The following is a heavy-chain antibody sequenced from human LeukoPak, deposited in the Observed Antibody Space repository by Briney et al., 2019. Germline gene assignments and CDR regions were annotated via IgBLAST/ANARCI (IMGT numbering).Heavy chain of an antibody. J-gene: IGHJ3*02. CDR2: ISSGSSYI. D-gene: IGHD5-18*01. Sequence: GESLKISCRGSGYNFTTYWIVWVRQMPGKGLEWVSSISSGSSYIYYADSVKGRFTISRDNAKNSLYLQMNSLRAEDTAVYYCARDRSRGLLDAFDIWGQGTMVTVSS. CDR1: GYNFTTYW. CDR3: ARDRSRGLLDAFDI. V-gene: IGHV3-21*01.